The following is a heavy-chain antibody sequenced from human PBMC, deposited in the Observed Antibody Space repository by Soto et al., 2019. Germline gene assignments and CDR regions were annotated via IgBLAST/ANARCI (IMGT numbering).Heavy chain of an antibody. V-gene: IGHV3-9*01. CDR1: GFTFDDYA. Sequence: EVQLVESGGGLVQPGRSLRLSCAASGFTFDDYAMHWVRQVPGKGLEWVSGISWSGDRIGYADSVEGRFTISRDNAKNPLFLQMNSLRAEDTALYYCTKTPAGYYYGMDVWGQGTTVTVSS. J-gene: IGHJ6*02. CDR2: ISWSGDRI. CDR3: TKTPAGYYYGMDV. D-gene: IGHD2-2*01.